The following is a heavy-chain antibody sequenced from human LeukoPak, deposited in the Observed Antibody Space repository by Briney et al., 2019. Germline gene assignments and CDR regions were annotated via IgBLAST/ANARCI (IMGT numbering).Heavy chain of an antibody. D-gene: IGHD3-10*01. CDR3: ARSAVRGVACDY. CDR2: ISTSSRST. J-gene: IGHJ4*02. V-gene: IGHV3-48*01. Sequence: GGSLRLSCTASGFTFSGYSMHWVRQAPGKGLEWLSYISTSSRSTYYADSVKGRFTISRDNAKNTLFLDMHSLRPGDSAVYYCARSAVRGVACDYWGQGTLLTVSS. CDR1: GFTFSGYS.